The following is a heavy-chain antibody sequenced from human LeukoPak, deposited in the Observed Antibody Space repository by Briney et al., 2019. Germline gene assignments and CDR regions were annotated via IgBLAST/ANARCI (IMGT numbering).Heavy chain of an antibody. CDR3: ARDQLGYCSGGSCSRWLDP. CDR2: ISACNGNT. D-gene: IGHD2-15*01. CDR1: GYTFTSYG. V-gene: IGHV1-18*01. Sequence: GASVKVSCKASGYTFTSYGVSWVRQAPGQGLEWMGWISACNGNTNYAQKLQGRVTMTTDTSTSTAYMELRSLRSDDTAVYYCARDQLGYCSGGSCSRWLDPWGQGTLVTVSS. J-gene: IGHJ5*02.